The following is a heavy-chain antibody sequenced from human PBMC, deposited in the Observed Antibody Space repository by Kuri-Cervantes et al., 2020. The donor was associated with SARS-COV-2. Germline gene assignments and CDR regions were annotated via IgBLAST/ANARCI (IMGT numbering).Heavy chain of an antibody. CDR3: ATRYCSSTSFSYYFDY. CDR1: GYSFTSYW. CDR2: IYPGDPDT. V-gene: IGHV5-51*01. D-gene: IGHD2-2*01. Sequence: GGSLRLSCKGSGYSFTSYWIGWVRQMPGKGLEWMGIIYPGDPDTRYSTSFQGQVTISADKSISTAYLQWSSLKASDTAMYDCATRYCSSTSFSYYFDYWGQGTLVTVSS. J-gene: IGHJ4*02.